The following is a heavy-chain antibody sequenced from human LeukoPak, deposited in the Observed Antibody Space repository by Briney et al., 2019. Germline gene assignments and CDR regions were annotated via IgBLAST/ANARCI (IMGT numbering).Heavy chain of an antibody. J-gene: IGHJ4*02. Sequence: SDTLSLTCTVSGGSISSSSYYWGWIRQPPGKGREWIGSIYFGGSTYYNPSLKSRVTISVATSKNQFSLKLTSVTAPDTAVYYCSGRLAGTEDYWGQGTLVTVSS. D-gene: IGHD6-13*01. CDR2: IYFGGST. CDR1: GGSISSSSYY. CDR3: SGRLAGTEDY. V-gene: IGHV4-39*01.